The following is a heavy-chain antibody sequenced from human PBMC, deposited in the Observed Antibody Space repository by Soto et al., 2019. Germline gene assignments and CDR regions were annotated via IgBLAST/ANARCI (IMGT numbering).Heavy chain of an antibody. CDR1: GGTFSSYT. Sequence: QVQLVQSGAEVKKPGSSVKVSCKASGGTFSSYTISWVRQAPGQGLEWMGRIIPILGIANYAQKFQGRVTITADKSTSTAYMELSSLRSEDTAVYYCAWGGYSYGYWDYWGQGTLVTVSS. V-gene: IGHV1-69*02. D-gene: IGHD5-18*01. CDR3: AWGGYSYGYWDY. CDR2: IIPILGIA. J-gene: IGHJ4*02.